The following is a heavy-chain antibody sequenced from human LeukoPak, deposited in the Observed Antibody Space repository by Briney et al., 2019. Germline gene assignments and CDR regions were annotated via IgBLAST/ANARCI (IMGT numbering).Heavy chain of an antibody. V-gene: IGHV3-7*01. CDR2: IKQDGSEK. Sequence: PGGSLRLSCAASGFTFSSYWMSWVRQAPGKGLEWVANIKQDGSEKYYVDSVKGRFTISRDNAKNSLYLQMNSLRAEDTAVYYCARDREPYSSALSPTGYWGQGTLVTVSS. CDR3: ARDREPYSSALSPTGY. J-gene: IGHJ4*02. CDR1: GFTFSSYW. D-gene: IGHD6-19*01.